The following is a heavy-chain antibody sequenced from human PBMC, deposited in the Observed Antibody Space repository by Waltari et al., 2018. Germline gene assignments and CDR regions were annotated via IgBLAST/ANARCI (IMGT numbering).Heavy chain of an antibody. D-gene: IGHD3-16*01. J-gene: IGHJ4*02. CDR3: AREGFDRWGHFDY. V-gene: IGHV4-31*02. CDR2: IYYSGTA. Sequence: SNGGYYWSWIRQHPGKGLEWIGYIYYSGTAYYNPALKSRVTMSVDTSKNQFSLDLSSVTAADTAVYYCAREGFDRWGHFDYWGQGTLVTVSS. CDR1: SNGGYY.